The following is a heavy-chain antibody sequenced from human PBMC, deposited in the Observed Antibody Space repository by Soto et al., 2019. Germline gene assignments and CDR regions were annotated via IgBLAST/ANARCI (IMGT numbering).Heavy chain of an antibody. Sequence: GGSLRLSCIASGFTFSDYWMTWVRQAPGKGLEYVANIKYDGSDKYYVDSVKGRFTISRDNAKNSLYLQMNSLRAEDTAVYYCARRNLFDYWGQGTLVTVSS. CDR1: GFTFSDYW. D-gene: IGHD1-7*01. CDR2: IKYDGSDK. J-gene: IGHJ4*02. V-gene: IGHV3-7*01. CDR3: ARRNLFDY.